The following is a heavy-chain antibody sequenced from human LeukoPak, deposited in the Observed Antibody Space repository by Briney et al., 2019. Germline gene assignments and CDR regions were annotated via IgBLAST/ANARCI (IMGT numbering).Heavy chain of an antibody. J-gene: IGHJ4*02. V-gene: IGHV4-30-4*01. CDR3: ARRSYDGSGYYYVDY. CDR2: IYYSGST. CDR1: GGSISSGDYY. D-gene: IGHD3-22*01. Sequence: SETLSLTCTVSGGSISSGDYYWSWIRQPPGKGLEWIGYIYYSGSTYYNPSFKSRVTISVDTSKNQFSLKLSSVTAADTAVYYCARRSYDGSGYYYVDYWCQGTLVTVSS.